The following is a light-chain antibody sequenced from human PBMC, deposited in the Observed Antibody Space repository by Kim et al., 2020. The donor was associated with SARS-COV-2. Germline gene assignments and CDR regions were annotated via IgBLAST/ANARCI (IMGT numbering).Light chain of an antibody. V-gene: IGLV3-9*01. J-gene: IGLJ3*02. CDR2: RDS. CDR1: NIGGKN. Sequence: SYELTQPLSVSVALGQTARITCGGNNIGGKNVHWYQQKPGQAPVLVIYRDSNRPSGIPGRFSGSNSGSTATLTISRAQAGDEADYYCQVWDSRTGVFGGGTQLTVL. CDR3: QVWDSRTGV.